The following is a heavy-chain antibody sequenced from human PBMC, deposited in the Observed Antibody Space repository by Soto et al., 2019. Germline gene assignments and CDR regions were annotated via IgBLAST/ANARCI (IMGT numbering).Heavy chain of an antibody. D-gene: IGHD4-17*01. CDR2: ISSSGGST. CDR1: GFTFSDYY. J-gene: IGHJ3*02. V-gene: IGHV3-11*01. CDR3: AKDSTTVTTHDAFDI. Sequence: GGSLRLSCAASGFTFSDYYMSWIRQAPRKGLEWVSDISSSGGSTYYADSVKGRFTISRDNSKNTLYLQMNSLRAEDTAVYYCAKDSTTVTTHDAFDIWGQGTMVTVSS.